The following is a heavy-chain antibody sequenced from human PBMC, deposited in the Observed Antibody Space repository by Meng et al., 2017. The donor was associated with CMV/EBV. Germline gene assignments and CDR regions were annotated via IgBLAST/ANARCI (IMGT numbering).Heavy chain of an antibody. D-gene: IGHD2-2*01. CDR3: ARDGYCGSTSCPGPGWFDP. J-gene: IGHJ5*02. Sequence: SVKVSCKASGGTFSSYTISWVRQAPGQGLEWMGRIIPILGIANYAQKFQGRVTITADKSTSTAYMELSSLRSEDTAVYYCARDGYCGSTSCPGPGWFDPWGQGTLVTVSS. CDR1: GGTFSSYT. CDR2: IIPILGIA. V-gene: IGHV1-69*04.